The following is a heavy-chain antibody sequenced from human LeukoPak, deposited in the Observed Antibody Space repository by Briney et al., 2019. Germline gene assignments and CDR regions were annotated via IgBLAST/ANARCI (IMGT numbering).Heavy chain of an antibody. CDR3: ATPLIGQGVSLGY. D-gene: IGHD3-16*01. CDR2: ITTYSGNT. J-gene: IGHJ4*02. CDR1: GYTFTTYG. V-gene: IGHV1-18*01. Sequence: ASVKVSCKASGYTFTTYGISWVRQAPGQGLEWMGWITTYSGNTYYAQKRQGRVTMTTDTSTSTAYMELRSLRSDDTAVYYCATPLIGQGVSLGYWGQGTLVTVSS.